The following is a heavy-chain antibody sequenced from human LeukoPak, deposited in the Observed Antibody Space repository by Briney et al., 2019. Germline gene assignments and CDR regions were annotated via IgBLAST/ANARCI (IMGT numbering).Heavy chain of an antibody. CDR1: GFTFSNYA. V-gene: IGHV3-23*01. D-gene: IGHD2-15*01. CDR3: ARGGSRLCSGGSCYRPYYFDY. Sequence: PGGSLRLSCAASGFTFSNYAMSWVRQAPGKGLECVSAISGRGGSTYYADSVKGRFTISRDNSKNTLYLQMNSLRAEDTAVFYCARGGSRLCSGGSCYRPYYFDYWGQGTLVTVSS. J-gene: IGHJ4*02. CDR2: ISGRGGST.